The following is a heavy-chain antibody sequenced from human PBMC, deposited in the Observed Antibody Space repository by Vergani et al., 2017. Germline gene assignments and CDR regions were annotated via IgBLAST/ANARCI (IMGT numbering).Heavy chain of an antibody. V-gene: IGHV3-23*04. J-gene: IGHJ4*01. CDR2: ISASGAPT. CDR1: GFIFSTYA. D-gene: IGHD1-20*01. Sequence: VQLEESGGGLVKPGGSLRLSCAASGFIFSTYAMSWVRQAPGKGLEWVSGISASGAPTYYADSVKGRVTISRDNSKNTLYLQMNSLRVEDTAVYYCARAYGRYDWFDYWGQRTLVTVSS. CDR3: ARAYGRYDWFDY.